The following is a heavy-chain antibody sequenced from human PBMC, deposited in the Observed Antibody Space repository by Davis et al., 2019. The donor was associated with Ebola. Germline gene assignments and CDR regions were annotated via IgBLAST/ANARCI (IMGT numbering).Heavy chain of an antibody. CDR2: INPNSGDT. J-gene: IGHJ6*02. V-gene: IGHV1-2*02. CDR1: GYTFTDYL. Sequence: ASVKVSCKASGYTFTDYLMHWVRQAPGQGLEWMGWINPNSGDTNYAQKFQGRVTMTRGTSISTAYMELNRLRSDDTAVYYCARVWGGDHKIYYGLDVWGQGTTVTVSS. D-gene: IGHD2-21*02. CDR3: ARVWGGDHKIYYGLDV.